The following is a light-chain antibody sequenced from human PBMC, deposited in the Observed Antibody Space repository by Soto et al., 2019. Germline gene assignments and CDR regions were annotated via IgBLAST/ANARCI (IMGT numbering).Light chain of an antibody. V-gene: IGLV1-44*01. CDR2: SNN. CDR1: SSNIGSNT. CDR3: EAGDDGRNGYF. J-gene: IGLJ1*01. Sequence: QSVLTQPPSASGTPGQRVTISCSGSSSNIGSNTVNWYQQLPGTAPKLLIYSNNQRPSGVPDRFSGSKSGTSASLAISGLQSEVEVDYYCEAGDDGRNGYFCGTGTRVPAL.